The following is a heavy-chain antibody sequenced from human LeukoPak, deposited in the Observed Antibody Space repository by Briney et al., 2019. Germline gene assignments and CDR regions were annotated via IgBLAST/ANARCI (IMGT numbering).Heavy chain of an antibody. Sequence: GGSLRLSCTASGFTFSTYSMNWVRQAPGKGLEWVGRIKSKTNGGTADYAAPVKGRFTISRDDSKNTLYLQMNSLKIEDTAVYYCTTCPEGDSWGQGTLVTVSS. CDR1: GFTFSTYS. CDR2: IKSKTNGGTA. D-gene: IGHD1-14*01. CDR3: TTCPEGDS. J-gene: IGHJ5*01. V-gene: IGHV3-15*01.